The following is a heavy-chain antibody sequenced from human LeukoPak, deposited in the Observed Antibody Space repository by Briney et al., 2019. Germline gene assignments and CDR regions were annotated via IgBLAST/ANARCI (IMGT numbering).Heavy chain of an antibody. CDR2: ISGSGGST. J-gene: IGHJ4*02. CDR3: AKDPDYGDLLYFDY. CDR1: GFTFSSYA. D-gene: IGHD4-17*01. Sequence: GGSLRLSCAASGFTFSSYAMSWVRQAPGKGLEWVSAISGSGGSTYYADSVKGRFAISRDNSKNTLYLQMNSLRAEDTAVYYCAKDPDYGDLLYFDYWGQGTLVTVSS. V-gene: IGHV3-23*01.